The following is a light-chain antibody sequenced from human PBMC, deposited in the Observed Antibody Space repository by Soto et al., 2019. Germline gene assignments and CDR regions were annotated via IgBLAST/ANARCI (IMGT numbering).Light chain of an antibody. V-gene: IGKV3-20*01. CDR3: QQYGSSPPYT. CDR2: GAS. Sequence: EIVLTQSPGTLSLSPGERATLSCRASQSVSSSYLAWHQQKPGQAPRLLIYGASSRATGIPDRFSGSGSGTDFNLTISRLEPEDFAVYYCQQYGSSPPYTFGQGTKLEIK. J-gene: IGKJ2*01. CDR1: QSVSSSY.